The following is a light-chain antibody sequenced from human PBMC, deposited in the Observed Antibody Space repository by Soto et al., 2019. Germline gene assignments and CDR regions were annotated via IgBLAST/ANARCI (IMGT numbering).Light chain of an antibody. CDR3: GTWDSSLSRYV. CDR2: ENN. J-gene: IGLJ1*01. Sequence: QSVLTQPPSVSAATGQKVTIACSGSSSNIGNNYVSWYQQLPGTAPKLLTYENNKRPSVIPDRFSGSKSGTSATLGITGLQPGDEAYYYCGTWDSSLSRYVFGTGTKLTVL. CDR1: SSNIGNNY. V-gene: IGLV1-51*02.